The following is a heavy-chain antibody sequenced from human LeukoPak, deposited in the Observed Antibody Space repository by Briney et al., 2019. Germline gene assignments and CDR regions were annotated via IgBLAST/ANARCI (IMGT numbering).Heavy chain of an antibody. CDR3: ARGLRYFDWFLDY. D-gene: IGHD3-9*01. CDR1: GFTFSSYS. CDR2: ISSSSSYI. Sequence: GGSLRLSCAASGFTFSSYSMNWVRQAPGKGLEWVSSISSSSSYIYYADSVKGRFTISRDNAKNSLYLQVNSLRAEDTAVYYCARGLRYFDWFLDYWGQGTLVTVSS. J-gene: IGHJ4*02. V-gene: IGHV3-21*01.